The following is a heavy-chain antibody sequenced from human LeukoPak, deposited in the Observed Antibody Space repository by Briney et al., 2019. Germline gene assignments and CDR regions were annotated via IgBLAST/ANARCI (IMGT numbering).Heavy chain of an antibody. CDR2: IKQDGAEK. Sequence: GSLRLSCAASGFTFSSYWMGWVRQAPGKGLEWVASIKQDGAEKHYVDSMKGRFTISRDNAENSLYLQMNSLRVEDTAVYYCASGSSGRYFLYFEYWGQGALLTVSS. V-gene: IGHV3-7*01. CDR1: GFTFSSYW. J-gene: IGHJ4*02. D-gene: IGHD6-19*01. CDR3: ASGSSGRYFLYFEY.